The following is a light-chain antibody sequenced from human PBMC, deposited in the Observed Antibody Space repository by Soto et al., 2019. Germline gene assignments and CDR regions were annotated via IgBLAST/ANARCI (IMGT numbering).Light chain of an antibody. J-gene: IGLJ2*01. CDR3: QVWDSSSDHSVV. CDR1: NIGSKS. Sequence: SYELTQPPSVSVAPGKTARDTCGGNNIGSKSVQWYQQKPGQAPVLVIYYDSDRPSGIPERCSGTNSGNTVTLTISRVEAGVEADYYCQVWDSSSDHSVVFGGGTQLTVL. V-gene: IGLV3-21*04. CDR2: YDS.